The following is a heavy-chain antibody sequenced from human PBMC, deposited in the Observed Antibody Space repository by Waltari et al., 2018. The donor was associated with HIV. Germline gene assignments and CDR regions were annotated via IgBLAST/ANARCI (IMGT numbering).Heavy chain of an antibody. J-gene: IGHJ3*02. V-gene: IGHV3-30*02. CDR2: IRYDGSNK. Sequence: QVQLVESGGGVVQPGGSLRLSCAASGFTFSSYGMHWVRQAPGKGLEWVAFIRYDGSNKYYADSVKGRFTISRDNSKNTLYLQMNSLRAEDTAVYYCAKDHNYYGSGQGAFDIWGQGTMVTVSS. CDR3: AKDHNYYGSGQGAFDI. CDR1: GFTFSSYG. D-gene: IGHD3-10*01.